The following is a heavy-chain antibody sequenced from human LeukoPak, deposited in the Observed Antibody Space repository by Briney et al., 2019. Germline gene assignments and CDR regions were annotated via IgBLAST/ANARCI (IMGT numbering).Heavy chain of an antibody. Sequence: ASVKVSCKASGYTFTSYDINWVRQATGQGLEWIGWMNPNSGNTGYAQKFQGRVTITRNTSISTAYMELSSLRSEDTAVYYCARGNYYDSSGYREGDAFDIWGQGTMVTVSS. CDR2: MNPNSGNT. CDR3: ARGNYYDSSGYREGDAFDI. J-gene: IGHJ3*02. CDR1: GYTFTSYD. V-gene: IGHV1-8*03. D-gene: IGHD3-22*01.